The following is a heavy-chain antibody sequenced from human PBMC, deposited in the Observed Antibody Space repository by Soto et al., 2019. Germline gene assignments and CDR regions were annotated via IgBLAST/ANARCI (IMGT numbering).Heavy chain of an antibody. Sequence: EVQVVESGGGLVQPGGSLRLSCATSKFTFSAYAMTWVRHAPGEGLEWVSSISGSGGGTSYADSVKGRFSISRDNSKNTLYLRMNSLRVEDTAVYYCTRDPNGDHIGAFDFWGQGIVVTVSS. CDR1: KFTFSAYA. CDR3: TRDPNGDHIGAFDF. D-gene: IGHD4-17*01. V-gene: IGHV3-23*04. J-gene: IGHJ3*01. CDR2: ISGSGGGT.